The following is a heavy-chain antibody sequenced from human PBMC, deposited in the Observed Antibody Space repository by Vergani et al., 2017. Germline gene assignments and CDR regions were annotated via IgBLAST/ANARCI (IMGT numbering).Heavy chain of an antibody. CDR2: ISASGAPT. V-gene: IGHV3-23*04. Sequence: VQLVESGGNVVQSGTSLRLSCTASGFIFSTYAMSWVRQAPGKGLEWVSGISASGAPTYYADSVKGRVTISRDNSKNTLYLQMNSLRVEDTAVYYCARAYGRYDWFDYWGQRTLVTVSS. CDR1: GFIFSTYA. CDR3: ARAYGRYDWFDY. D-gene: IGHD1-20*01. J-gene: IGHJ4*01.